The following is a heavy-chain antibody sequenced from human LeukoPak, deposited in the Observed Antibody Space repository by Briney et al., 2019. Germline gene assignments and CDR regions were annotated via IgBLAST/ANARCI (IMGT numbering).Heavy chain of an antibody. CDR1: GFAFHDYA. CDR2: ISGDAGDT. CDR3: AKVGESSGGYNSFDY. D-gene: IGHD3-22*01. Sequence: GGSLRLSCAASGFAFHDYAMHWVRQVPGKGLEWVSLISGDAGDTYYADSVRGRFAISRDNRKNSLYLQMDSLRTEDTALYYCAKVGESSGGYNSFDYWGQGTLVTVSS. V-gene: IGHV3-43*02. J-gene: IGHJ4*02.